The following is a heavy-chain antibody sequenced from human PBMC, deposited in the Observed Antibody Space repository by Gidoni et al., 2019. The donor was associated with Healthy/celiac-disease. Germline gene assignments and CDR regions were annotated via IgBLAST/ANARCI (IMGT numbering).Heavy chain of an antibody. Sequence: EVQLVESGGGLVQPGGSLRLSCAASGFPFSSYRMNWVRQAPGKGLAWVSYISSSSSNIYYADSGKGRFTISRENAKNSLYLQMNSLRAEETAVYYCAREYYYDSSGYYYYYYGMDVWGQGTTVTVSS. CDR1: GFPFSSYR. V-gene: IGHV3-48*01. J-gene: IGHJ6*02. CDR2: ISSSSSNI. D-gene: IGHD3-22*01. CDR3: AREYYYDSSGYYYYYYGMDV.